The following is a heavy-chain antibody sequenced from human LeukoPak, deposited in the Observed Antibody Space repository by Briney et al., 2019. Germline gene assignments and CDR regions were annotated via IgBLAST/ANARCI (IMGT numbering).Heavy chain of an antibody. J-gene: IGHJ6*03. Sequence: PSETLSLTCAVYGGSFSGYYWSWIRQPPGKGLEWIGEINHSGSTNYNPSLKSRVTISVDTSKNQFSLKLSSVTAADTAVYYCARLGRQGAGYYYYYMDVWGKGTTVTVSS. V-gene: IGHV4-34*01. D-gene: IGHD1-26*01. CDR1: GGSFSGYY. CDR2: INHSGST. CDR3: ARLGRQGAGYYYYYMDV.